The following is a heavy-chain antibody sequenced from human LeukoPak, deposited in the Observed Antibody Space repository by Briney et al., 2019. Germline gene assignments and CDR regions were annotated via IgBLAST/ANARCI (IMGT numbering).Heavy chain of an antibody. V-gene: IGHV1-69*05. CDR1: GGTFSSYA. D-gene: IGHD2-2*01. CDR2: IIPIFGTA. CDR3: ARAGVVVPAARGYFDL. J-gene: IGHJ2*01. Sequence: GASVKVSCKASGGTFSSYAISWVRQAPGQGLEWMGGIIPIFGTANYAQKFQGRVTIATDESTSTAYMELSSLRSEDTAVYYCARAGVVVPAARGYFDLWGRGTLVTVSS.